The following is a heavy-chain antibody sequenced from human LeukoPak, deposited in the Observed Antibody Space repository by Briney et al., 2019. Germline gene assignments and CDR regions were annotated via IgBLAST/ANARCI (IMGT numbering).Heavy chain of an antibody. Sequence: ASVKVSCKASGYTLTGYYMHWVRQAPGQGLEWMGWINPNSGGTNYAQKFQGRVTMTRDTSISTAYMELSRLRSDDTAVYYCASYGSGSYYYFDYWGQGTLVTVSS. CDR2: INPNSGGT. D-gene: IGHD3-10*01. CDR3: ASYGSGSYYYFDY. V-gene: IGHV1-2*02. CDR1: GYTLTGYY. J-gene: IGHJ4*02.